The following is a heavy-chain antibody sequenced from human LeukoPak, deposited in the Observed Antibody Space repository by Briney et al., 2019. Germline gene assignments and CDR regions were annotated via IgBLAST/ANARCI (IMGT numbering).Heavy chain of an antibody. CDR1: GYTFTGYY. CDR3: AKPRFGYCSSTNCYSWFDP. V-gene: IGHV1-2*02. J-gene: IGHJ5*02. CDR2: INPNSGDT. Sequence: ASVKVSCKASGYTFTGYYMHWVRQAPGQGREWMGWINPNSGDTNYTQKLQGRVTMTRDTSISTAYMELSRLRSDDTAVYYCAKPRFGYCSSTNCYSWFDPWGQGTLVTVSS. D-gene: IGHD2-2*03.